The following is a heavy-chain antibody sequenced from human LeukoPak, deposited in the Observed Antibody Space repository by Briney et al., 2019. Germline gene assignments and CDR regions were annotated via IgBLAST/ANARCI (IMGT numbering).Heavy chain of an antibody. CDR2: ISSSGGGA. CDR1: GFTFTSYA. J-gene: IGHJ4*02. D-gene: IGHD3-10*02. V-gene: IGHV3-23*01. Sequence: GGSLRLSCAASGFTFTSYAMSWVRQAPGKGLEWVSAISSSGGGAYYANSVKGRFTISRDNSKNTLYLQMNSLRAEDTAVYYCARDRTWEIYVLGWYFDYWGQGTLVTVSS. CDR3: ARDRTWEIYVLGWYFDY.